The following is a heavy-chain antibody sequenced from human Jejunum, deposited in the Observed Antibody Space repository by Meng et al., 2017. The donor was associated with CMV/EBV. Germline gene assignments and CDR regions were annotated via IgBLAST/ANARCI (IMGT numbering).Heavy chain of an antibody. J-gene: IGHJ5*02. CDR1: GFTFSTYA. D-gene: IGHD5/OR15-5a*01. CDR2: ISGAGDII. CDR3: ARDPSVGPRHWFDP. Sequence: ASGFTFSTYAMSWVRQAPGEGLEWVSAISGAGDIIFYADSVKGRFTISRDNSKNTLYLQMNSLRVDDTAVYYCARDPSVGPRHWFDPWGQGTLVTVSS. V-gene: IGHV3-23*01.